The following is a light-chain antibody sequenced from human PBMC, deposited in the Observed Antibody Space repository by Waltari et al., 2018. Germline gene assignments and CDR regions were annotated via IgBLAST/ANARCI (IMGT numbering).Light chain of an antibody. Sequence: DIQMTQSPASLSASVGDRVTITCRASQSISSYVNWYQQKAGKAPKFLISAASSSQIGVPSRFSGNGSGTDFTLTISSLQPEDFATYYCQQSYSTPRTFGQGTKLEIK. CDR3: QQSYSTPRT. V-gene: IGKV1-39*01. CDR1: QSISSY. J-gene: IGKJ2*01. CDR2: AAS.